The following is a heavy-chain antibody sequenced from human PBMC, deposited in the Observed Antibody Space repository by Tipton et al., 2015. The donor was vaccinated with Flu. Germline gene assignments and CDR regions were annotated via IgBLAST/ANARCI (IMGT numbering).Heavy chain of an antibody. CDR3: ARDLRGYSGYTGGDAFDM. D-gene: IGHD5-12*01. Sequence: TLSLTCTVSGGSISSYYWSWIRRPPGKGLEWIGYIYYSGSANYNPSLKSRVTISVDTSKNQFSLKLISVTAADTALYYCARDLRGYSGYTGGDAFDMWGQGIMVTVSS. J-gene: IGHJ3*02. CDR1: GGSISSYY. V-gene: IGHV4-59*12. CDR2: IYYSGSA.